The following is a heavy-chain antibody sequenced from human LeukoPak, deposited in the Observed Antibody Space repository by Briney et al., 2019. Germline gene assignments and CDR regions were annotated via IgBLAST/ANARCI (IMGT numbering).Heavy chain of an antibody. D-gene: IGHD3-3*01. CDR2: INPNSGGT. J-gene: IGHJ6*02. V-gene: IGHV1-2*04. CDR1: GYTFTGYY. Sequence: ASVKVSCKASGYTFTGYYMHWVRQAPGQGLEWMGWINPNSGGTNYAQKFQGWVTMTRDTSISTAYMELSRLRSDDTAVYYCARGGGITIFGVVFPYYGMDVWGQGTTVTVSS. CDR3: ARGGGITIFGVVFPYYGMDV.